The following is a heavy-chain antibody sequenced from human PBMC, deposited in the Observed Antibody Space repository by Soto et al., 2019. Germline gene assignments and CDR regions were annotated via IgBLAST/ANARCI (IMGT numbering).Heavy chain of an antibody. J-gene: IGHJ3*02. D-gene: IGHD7-27*01. CDR3: GKVTWGAFDI. CDR1: GFTFSSNA. CDR2: ITSGSGGGK. Sequence: EVQLLESGGGLVQPGGSLRLSCVASGFTFSSNAMSWVRQAPGKGLEWVSHITSGSGGGKYYADSVKGRFTISRYNTKNTLYMQITSLRGADTAVDSCGKVTWGAFDIWGHGTLVTVSS. V-gene: IGHV3-23*01.